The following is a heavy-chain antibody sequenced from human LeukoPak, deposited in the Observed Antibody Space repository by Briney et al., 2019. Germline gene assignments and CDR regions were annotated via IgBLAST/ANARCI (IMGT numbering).Heavy chain of an antibody. CDR1: GFTFSSYG. J-gene: IGHJ4*02. Sequence: GGSLRLSCAAPGFTFSSYGMNWVRQAPGKGLEWVSGISGNGGSTYYADPVKGRFTISRDNSKNTLYLQMSSLRAEDTAVYYCAKNRIQLWFPDYWGQGTMVTVSS. D-gene: IGHD5-18*01. CDR2: ISGNGGST. CDR3: AKNRIQLWFPDY. V-gene: IGHV3-23*01.